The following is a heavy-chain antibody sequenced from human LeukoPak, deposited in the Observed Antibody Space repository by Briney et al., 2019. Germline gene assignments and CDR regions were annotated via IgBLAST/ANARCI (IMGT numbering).Heavy chain of an antibody. D-gene: IGHD2-2*01. Sequence: ASVKVSCKASGYSFTGYYMHWVRQARGQGLEWMGWINPNSGGTNYAQKFQGRVTMTRDTSISTAYMEVSRLRSDDTAVYYCARVDIVVAPDGMDVWGQGTTVTVSS. CDR3: ARVDIVVAPDGMDV. V-gene: IGHV1-2*02. J-gene: IGHJ6*02. CDR2: INPNSGGT. CDR1: GYSFTGYY.